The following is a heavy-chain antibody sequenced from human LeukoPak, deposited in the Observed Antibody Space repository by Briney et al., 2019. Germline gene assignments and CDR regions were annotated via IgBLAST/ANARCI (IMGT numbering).Heavy chain of an antibody. V-gene: IGHV1-18*01. CDR1: GYTFTSYG. Sequence: ASVRVSCKASGYTFTSYGISWVRQPPGQGLEWMGWISVYNGNTNYAQKLQGRVTMTTDTSTSTVYMEVRSLISDDTAVYYCARGKGNYGDPASFDYWGQGTLVTVSS. J-gene: IGHJ4*02. D-gene: IGHD4-17*01. CDR2: ISVYNGNT. CDR3: ARGKGNYGDPASFDY.